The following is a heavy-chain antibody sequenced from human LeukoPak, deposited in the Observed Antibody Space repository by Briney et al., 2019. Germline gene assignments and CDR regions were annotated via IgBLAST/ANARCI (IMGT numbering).Heavy chain of an antibody. D-gene: IGHD2/OR15-2a*01. CDR3: ARDLESIVLLLY. V-gene: IGHV4-31*03. CDR2: IYYSGST. Sequence: SSETLSLTCTVSGVSISSGGYYWSWIRQHPGKGLEWIGYIYYSGSTYYNPSLKSRVTISVDTSKNQFSLKLSSVTAADTAVYYCARDLESIVLLLYWGQGTLVTVSS. J-gene: IGHJ4*02. CDR1: GVSISSGGYY.